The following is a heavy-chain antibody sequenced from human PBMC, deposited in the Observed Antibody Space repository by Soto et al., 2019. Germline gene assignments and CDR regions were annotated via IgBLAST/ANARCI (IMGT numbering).Heavy chain of an antibody. CDR1: GFTFSSYA. D-gene: IGHD6-13*01. Sequence: SGGSLRLSCAASGFTFSSYAMSWVRQAPGKGLEWVSAISGSGGSTYYADSVKGRFTISRDNSKNTLYLQMNSLRAEDTAVYYCAKSGYSSSWYETFDYWGQGTLVTVSS. CDR2: ISGSGGST. J-gene: IGHJ4*02. CDR3: AKSGYSSSWYETFDY. V-gene: IGHV3-23*01.